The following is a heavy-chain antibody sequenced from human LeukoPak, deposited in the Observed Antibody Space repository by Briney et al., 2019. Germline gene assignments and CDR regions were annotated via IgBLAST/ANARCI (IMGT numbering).Heavy chain of an antibody. D-gene: IGHD3-10*01. CDR1: GFTFSNAW. CDR3: TTDMYGSGSYYTD. J-gene: IGHJ4*02. Sequence: PGGSLRLSCAASGFTFSNAWMSWVRQAPGKGLEWVGRIKSKTDGGTTDYAAPVKGRFTISRDDSKNTLYLQMNSLKTEDTAVYYCTTDMYGSGSYYTDWGQGTLVTVSS. V-gene: IGHV3-15*01. CDR2: IKSKTDGGTT.